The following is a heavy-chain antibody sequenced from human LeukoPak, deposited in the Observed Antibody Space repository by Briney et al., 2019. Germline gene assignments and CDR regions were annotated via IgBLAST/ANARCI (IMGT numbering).Heavy chain of an antibody. CDR3: ARSPYYDFWSGYYRFDY. CDR2: IHHSGSI. Sequence: SGTLSLTCAVSGVSISSNLWWTWVRQPPGKGLEWIAEIHHSGSINYNPSLKSRVTISVDKAKNQFSLNLNSVTAADTAVYYCARSPYYDFWSGYYRFDYWGQGTLVTVSS. D-gene: IGHD3-3*01. J-gene: IGHJ4*02. CDR1: GVSISSNLW. V-gene: IGHV4-4*02.